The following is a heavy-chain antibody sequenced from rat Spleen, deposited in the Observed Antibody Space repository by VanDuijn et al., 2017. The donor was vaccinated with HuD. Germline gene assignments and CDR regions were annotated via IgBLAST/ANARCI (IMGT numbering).Heavy chain of an antibody. D-gene: IGHD4-2*01. V-gene: IGHV5-58*01. CDR3: TRENWKPDY. Sequence: EVQLVESDGGLVQPGRSLKLSCVASGFTFNRYWMYWVRQAPGKGLEWVSSIDTDGSRTYYPDSVRGRFTISRDNAKSTLYLQMNSLRSEDTATYFCTRENWKPDYWGQGVMVTVSS. CDR2: IDTDGSRT. CDR1: GFTFNRYW. J-gene: IGHJ2*01.